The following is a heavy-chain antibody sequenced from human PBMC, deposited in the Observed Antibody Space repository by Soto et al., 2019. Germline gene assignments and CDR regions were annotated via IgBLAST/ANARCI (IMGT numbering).Heavy chain of an antibody. CDR2: ISSSSSTI. D-gene: IGHD4-17*01. V-gene: IGHV3-48*01. CDR1: GFTLSSYS. CDR3: ARIRGDYVLTKGYYYYMDV. J-gene: IGHJ6*03. Sequence: GGSLRLSCAASGFTLSSYSMNWVRQAPGKGLEWVSYISSSSSTIYYADSVKGRFTISRDNAKNSLYLQMNSLRAEDTAVYYCARIRGDYVLTKGYYYYMDVWGKGTTVTVSS.